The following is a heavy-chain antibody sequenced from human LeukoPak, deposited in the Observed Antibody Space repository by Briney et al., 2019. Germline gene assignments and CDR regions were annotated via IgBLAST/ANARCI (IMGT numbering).Heavy chain of an antibody. Sequence: GGSLRLSCAASGFTFDIYAMSWVRQAPGEGPEWVAGMCGSACCSYYADSVKGRFTISRDNSKNRLYLQMNSLRAEDTAIYYCARDRPNYYESNGHYYRRDGDYWGQGTLVTVSS. CDR2: MCGSACCS. CDR3: ARDRPNYYESNGHYYRRDGDY. V-gene: IGHV3-23*01. D-gene: IGHD3-22*01. CDR1: GFTFDIYA. J-gene: IGHJ4*02.